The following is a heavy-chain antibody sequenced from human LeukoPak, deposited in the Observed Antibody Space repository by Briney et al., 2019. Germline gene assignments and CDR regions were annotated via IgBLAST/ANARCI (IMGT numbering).Heavy chain of an antibody. CDR3: ARARGYSYGPFDY. CDR2: IIPIFGTA. Sequence: SVKVSCKASGGTFSSNAISWVRQAPGQGLEWMGGIIPIFGTANYAQKFQGRVTITADKSTSTAYMELSSLRSEDTAVYYCARARGYSYGPFDYWGQGTLVTVSS. J-gene: IGHJ4*02. D-gene: IGHD5-18*01. CDR1: GGTFSSNA. V-gene: IGHV1-69*06.